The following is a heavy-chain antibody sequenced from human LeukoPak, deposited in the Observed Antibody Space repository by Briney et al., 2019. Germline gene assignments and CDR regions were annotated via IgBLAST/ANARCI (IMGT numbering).Heavy chain of an antibody. CDR3: ARDQLAYNGYDTLFDY. CDR2: MSPNSGDT. V-gene: IGHV1-8*01. CDR1: GYTFTSYD. J-gene: IGHJ4*02. Sequence: GASVQVSCQASGYTFTSYDFNWVRQATGQRPEWMGWMSPNSGDTGYAQKFQDRVTMTRNTSISTAYMELSSLRSDDTAVYYCARDQLAYNGYDTLFDYWGQGTLVTVSS. D-gene: IGHD5-12*01.